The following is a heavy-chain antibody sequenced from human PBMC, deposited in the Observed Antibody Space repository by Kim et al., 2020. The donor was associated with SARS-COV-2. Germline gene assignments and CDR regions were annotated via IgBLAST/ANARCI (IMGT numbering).Heavy chain of an antibody. V-gene: IGHV2-70*01. D-gene: IGHD3-10*01. Sequence: SGPTLVNPTQTLTLTCSFSGFSLSSSGMCVSWIRQPPGKALEWLALIDWEDDKFYSTSLNTRLTISKDTSKNQVVLTMTDVDPVDTATYYCARSYFYNYYAMDVWGPGTTVTVSS. CDR3: ARSYFYNYYAMDV. CDR1: GFSLSSSGMC. CDR2: IDWEDDK. J-gene: IGHJ6*02.